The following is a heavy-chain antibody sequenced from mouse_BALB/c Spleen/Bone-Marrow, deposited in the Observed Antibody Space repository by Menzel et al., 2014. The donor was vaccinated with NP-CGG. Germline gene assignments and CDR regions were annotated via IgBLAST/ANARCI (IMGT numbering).Heavy chain of an antibody. CDR1: GFNIKDTY. Sequence: QLQQSGTDLVKPGASVKLSCTASGFNIKDTYMHWVKQRPEQGLDWIGRIDPASGNIQYDPKFQGRAAITADTSSNTAYLQLSSLTSEDTAVYYCASLTGTFGYWGQGTPLTVSS. D-gene: IGHD4-1*01. CDR3: ASLTGTFGY. J-gene: IGHJ2*01. V-gene: IGHV14-3*02. CDR2: IDPASGNI.